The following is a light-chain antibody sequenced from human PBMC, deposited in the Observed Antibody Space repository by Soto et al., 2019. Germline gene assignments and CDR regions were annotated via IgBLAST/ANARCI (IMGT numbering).Light chain of an antibody. Sequence: VVTQSVGALSLTTGERATLSCRASQSVSSSYLAWYQQKPGQAPRLLIYGASSRATGIPDRFSGSGSGTDFTLTISRLQAEDVAVYYCQQYGSSPRPFGQGTKVDIK. CDR1: QSVSSSY. CDR2: GAS. J-gene: IGKJ1*01. V-gene: IGKV3-20*01. CDR3: QQYGSSPRP.